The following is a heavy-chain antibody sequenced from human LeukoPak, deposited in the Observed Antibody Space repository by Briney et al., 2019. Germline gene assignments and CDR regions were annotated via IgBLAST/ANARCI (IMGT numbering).Heavy chain of an antibody. J-gene: IGHJ2*01. CDR3: AKRSKGGDSTGYYYYFDL. Sequence: GGSLRLSCAASGFTFSSYWMHWVRQAPGKGLVWVSLISGDGSTTIYADSVKGRFTISRDNAKNTLFLQMYSLRAEDTAVYYCAKRSKGGDSTGYYYYFDLWGRGTLVTVSS. CDR1: GFTFSSYW. D-gene: IGHD3-22*01. V-gene: IGHV3-74*01. CDR2: ISGDGSTT.